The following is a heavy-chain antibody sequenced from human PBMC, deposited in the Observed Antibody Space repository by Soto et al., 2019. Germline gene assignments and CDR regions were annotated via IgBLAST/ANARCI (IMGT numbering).Heavy chain of an antibody. D-gene: IGHD2-2*01. Sequence: SETLSLTCAVSGGSISSGEYYWSWIRQPPGKGLEWIGEINHSGSTNYNPSLKSRVTISVDTSKNQFSLKLSSVTAADTAVYYCARGDQGGVPAAKLFDYWGQGTLVTVSS. V-gene: IGHV4-34*01. J-gene: IGHJ4*02. CDR1: GGSISSGEYY. CDR2: INHSGST. CDR3: ARGDQGGVPAAKLFDY.